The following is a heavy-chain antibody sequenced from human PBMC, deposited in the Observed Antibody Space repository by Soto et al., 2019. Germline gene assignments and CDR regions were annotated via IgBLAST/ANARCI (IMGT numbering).Heavy chain of an antibody. CDR3: ARAYDDSGPNSGGYGFDI. V-gene: IGHV4-59*01. Sequence: SETLSLTCSVSGASISSYYWSWIRQPPGKGLEWLAYIYYSGSTSYNPSLKSRVSISLDTSMNQFSLKLSSVTAADTAVYYCARAYDDSGPNSGGYGFDIWGQGTMVTVS. D-gene: IGHD3-22*01. CDR1: GASISSYY. J-gene: IGHJ3*02. CDR2: IYYSGST.